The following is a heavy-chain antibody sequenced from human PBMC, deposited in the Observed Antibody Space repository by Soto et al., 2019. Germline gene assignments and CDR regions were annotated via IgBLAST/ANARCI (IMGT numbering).Heavy chain of an antibody. CDR1: GGSFSGYY. CDR3: ARGLAAIATHSCDY. D-gene: IGHD5-12*01. J-gene: IGHJ4*02. V-gene: IGHV4-34*01. CDR2: INHSGST. Sequence: QVQLQQWGAGLLKPSETLSLTCAVYGGSFSGYYWSWIRQPPGKGLEWIGEINHSGSTHYNSSLKSRVTISVDTSMNQFSLKLSSVTAADTAVYYWARGLAAIATHSCDYWAQGTLVTVSS.